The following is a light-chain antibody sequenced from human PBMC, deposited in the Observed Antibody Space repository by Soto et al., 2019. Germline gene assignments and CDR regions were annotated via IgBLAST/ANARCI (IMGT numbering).Light chain of an antibody. CDR2: GAS. J-gene: IGKJ3*01. Sequence: EIVLTQSPGTLSLSPGERATLSCRASQSINSRYLAWYQQKPGQAPRLLIYGASSSATGIPDRFSGSWSGTDFTLTISRLEPEDFAVYYCQQFGSSPGFTFGPGTKVDI. V-gene: IGKV3-20*01. CDR3: QQFGSSPGFT. CDR1: QSINSRY.